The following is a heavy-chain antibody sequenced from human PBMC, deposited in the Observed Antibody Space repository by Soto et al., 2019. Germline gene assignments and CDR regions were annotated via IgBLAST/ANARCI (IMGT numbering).Heavy chain of an antibody. Sequence: PSETLSLTCTVSGGSISSGDSYWSWIRQPPGKGLEWIGYIYYSGSTYYNPSLKSRVTISVDTSKNQFSLKLSSVTAADTAVYYCVRYCSGGSCYPFDYWGKGTLVTVSS. D-gene: IGHD2-15*01. V-gene: IGHV4-30-4*01. CDR1: GGSISSGDSY. CDR3: VRYCSGGSCYPFDY. CDR2: IYYSGST. J-gene: IGHJ4*02.